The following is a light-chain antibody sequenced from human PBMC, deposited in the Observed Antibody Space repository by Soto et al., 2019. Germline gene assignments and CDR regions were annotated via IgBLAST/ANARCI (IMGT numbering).Light chain of an antibody. CDR2: STN. CDR3: VLYMGSGTVL. J-gene: IGLJ2*01. Sequence: QAVVTQEPSFSVSPGGIVTLTCGLSSGSVSTSYYPSWYQQTPGQAPRTLIYSTNTRSSGVPDRFSGSILGNKAALTITGAQADDGSDYYCVLYMGSGTVLFGGGTKVTVL. V-gene: IGLV8-61*01. CDR1: SGSVSTSYY.